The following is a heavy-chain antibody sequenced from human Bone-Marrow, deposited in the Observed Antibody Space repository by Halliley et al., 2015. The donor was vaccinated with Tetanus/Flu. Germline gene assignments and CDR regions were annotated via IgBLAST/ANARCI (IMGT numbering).Heavy chain of an antibody. CDR3: ARTTGYGNYFWFDP. D-gene: IGHD3-22*01. J-gene: IGHJ5*02. V-gene: IGHV5-10-1*01. Sequence: QLVQSGAEVKKPGESLRISCKGSGYSFTSHWISWVRQMPGKGLEWMGRIDPTDAYSNYSPTFQGHVTISADKSISTAFLQWSSLKASDPAMYYCARTTGYGNYFWFDPWGQGTLVTVSS. CDR2: IDPTDAYS. CDR1: GYSFTSHW.